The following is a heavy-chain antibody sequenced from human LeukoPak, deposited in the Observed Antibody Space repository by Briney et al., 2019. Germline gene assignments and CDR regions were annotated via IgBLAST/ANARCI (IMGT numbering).Heavy chain of an antibody. CDR1: GFTFSNYG. CDR2: IWYDGSNK. D-gene: IGHD4-23*01. CDR3: AREGPRGNSQFDY. J-gene: IGHJ4*02. V-gene: IGHV3-33*01. Sequence: GGSLRLSCAASGFTFSNYGVHWVRQAPGKGLEWVALIWYDGSNKYYTDSVKGRLTISRDNSQDMLFLQMNSLRVEDTAVYYCAREGPRGNSQFDYWGQGTLVTVSS.